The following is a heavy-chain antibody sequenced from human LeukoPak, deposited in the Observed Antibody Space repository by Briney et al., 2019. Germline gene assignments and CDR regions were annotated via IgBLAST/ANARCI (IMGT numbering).Heavy chain of an antibody. V-gene: IGHV4-34*01. D-gene: IGHD4-17*01. CDR2: INHSGST. J-gene: IGHJ4*02. CDR3: ARTGSTVTMLYPFDH. Sequence: SETLSLTCAVYGGSFSGYYWSWIRQPPGKGLEWIGEINHSGSTNYNPSLKSRVSISVDTSKNQFSLKLSSVTAADTAVYYCARTGSTVTMLYPFDHWGQGTLVTVSS. CDR1: GGSFSGYY.